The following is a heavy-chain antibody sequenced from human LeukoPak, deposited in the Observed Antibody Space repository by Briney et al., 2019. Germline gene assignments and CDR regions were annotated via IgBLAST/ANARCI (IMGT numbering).Heavy chain of an antibody. J-gene: IGHJ4*02. CDR1: GGSISSGGYY. D-gene: IGHD4-17*01. Sequence: SQTLSLTCTVSGGSISSGGYYWRWIRQHPGKGLEWIGCIYYSGSTYYNPSLKSRVTISVDTSKNQFSLKLSSVTAADTAVYYCAREGATVTTNRGFDYWGQGTLVTVSS. V-gene: IGHV4-31*03. CDR2: IYYSGST. CDR3: AREGATVTTNRGFDY.